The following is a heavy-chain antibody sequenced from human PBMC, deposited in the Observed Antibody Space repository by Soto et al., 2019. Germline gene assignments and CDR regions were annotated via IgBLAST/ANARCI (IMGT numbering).Heavy chain of an antibody. CDR1: GGSISSYY. CDR2: INHSGST. V-gene: IGHV4-34*01. D-gene: IGHD4-17*01. J-gene: IGHJ4*02. Sequence: SETLSLTCTVSGGSISSYYWSWIRQPPGKGLEWIGEINHSGSTNYNPSLKSRVTISVDTSKNQFSLKLSSVTAADTAVYYCARLYGDSSYWGQGTLVTVSS. CDR3: ARLYGDSSY.